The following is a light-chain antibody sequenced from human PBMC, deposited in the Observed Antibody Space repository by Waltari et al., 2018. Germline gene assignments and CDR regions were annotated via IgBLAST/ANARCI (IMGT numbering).Light chain of an antibody. J-gene: IGKJ5*01. CDR2: QAS. Sequence: DIQITQSPSTLSASVGDRVTITCRASQSVSKWLAWYQQKPGKVPKLLIYQASIFEDGVPSRFRGSGSGPECTLTITSLQPDDFATYYCQNYNSDLGVTFGQGTRLEIK. CDR3: QNYNSDLGVT. CDR1: QSVSKW. V-gene: IGKV1-5*03.